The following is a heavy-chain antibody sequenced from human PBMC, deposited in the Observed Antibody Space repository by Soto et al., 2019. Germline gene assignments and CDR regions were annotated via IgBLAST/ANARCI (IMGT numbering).Heavy chain of an antibody. CDR2: TFPMFGKA. D-gene: IGHD6-13*01. CDR1: GGTFSSYA. V-gene: IGHV1-69*06. J-gene: IGHJ6*02. Sequence: GASVKVSCKASGGTFSSYAISWVRQAPGQGLEWMGGTFPMFGKANYAQKFQGRVTISADKSTSTAYMELSGLRSEDTAVYYCATVDISTWIAGMDVWGQGTTVTVSS. CDR3: ATVDISTWIAGMDV.